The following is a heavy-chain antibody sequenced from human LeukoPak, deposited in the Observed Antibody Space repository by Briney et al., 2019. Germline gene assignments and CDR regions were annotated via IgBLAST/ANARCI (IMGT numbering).Heavy chain of an antibody. CDR1: GGSISSGSYY. D-gene: IGHD3-10*01. Sequence: SETLSLTCTVSGGSISSGSYYWSWIRQPAGKGLEWIGRIYTSGSTNYNPSLKSRVTISVDTSKNQFSLKLSSVTAADTAVYYCARDFLEGSGYYYGSGSYAFDIWGQGTMVTVSS. J-gene: IGHJ3*02. V-gene: IGHV4-61*02. CDR2: IYTSGST. CDR3: ARDFLEGSGYYYGSGSYAFDI.